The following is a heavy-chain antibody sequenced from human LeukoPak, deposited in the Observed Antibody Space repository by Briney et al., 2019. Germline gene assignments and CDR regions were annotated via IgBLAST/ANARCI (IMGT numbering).Heavy chain of an antibody. CDR3: ARGGNTAMVEPPRYYYYYYMDV. Sequence: SVKVSCKASGGTFSSYAISWVRQAPGQGLEWMGGIIPIFGTANYAQKFQGRVTITADESTSTAYMELSSLRSEDTAVYYCARGGNTAMVEPPRYYYYYYMDVWGKGTTVTVSS. D-gene: IGHD5-18*01. CDR2: IIPIFGTA. J-gene: IGHJ6*03. CDR1: GGTFSSYA. V-gene: IGHV1-69*13.